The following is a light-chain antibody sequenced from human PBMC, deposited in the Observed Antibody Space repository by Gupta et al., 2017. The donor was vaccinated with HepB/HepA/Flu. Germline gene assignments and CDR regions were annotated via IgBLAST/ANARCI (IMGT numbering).Light chain of an antibody. J-gene: IGKJ2*01. CDR2: KIS. V-gene: IGKV2-24*01. CDR3: MQASQFPYT. CDR1: QSLVHFDGNTY. Sequence: DIVMTQTPLSSPATLGQRASISCRSSQSLVHFDGNTYLSWFHQRPGQPPSLLIHKISNRLSGVPDRFSGSGAGTDFTLKISRVEAEDVGLYYCMQASQFPYTFGQGTKLEIK.